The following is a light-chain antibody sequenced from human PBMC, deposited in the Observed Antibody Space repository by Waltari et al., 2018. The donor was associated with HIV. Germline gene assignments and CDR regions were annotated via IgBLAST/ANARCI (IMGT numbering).Light chain of an antibody. Sequence: QSDLTQPASVSGSPGQSITIPCPATNSAPSHYISWYHHHPGAAPKLIVCEGNRRPSGVSDRCSGSKSGNTASRTISWLQADGEADYVCSSCVGSGRLFGGGTKVTVL. CDR1: NSAPSHY. CDR3: SSCVGSGRL. J-gene: IGLJ2*01. V-gene: IGLV2-14*01. CDR2: EGN.